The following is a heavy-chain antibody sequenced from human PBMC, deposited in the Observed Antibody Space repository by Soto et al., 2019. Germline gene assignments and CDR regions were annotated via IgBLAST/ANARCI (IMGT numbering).Heavy chain of an antibody. CDR2: ISGSGGST. V-gene: IGHV3-23*01. CDR1: GFTFSSYA. Sequence: PGGSLRLSCAASGFTFSSYAMSWVRQAPGKGLEWVSAISGSGGSTYYADSVKGRFTISRDNSKNTLYLQMNSLRAEDTAVYYCAKDLANPRLYDILTGTDAVCWWGQGTLVTVSS. J-gene: IGHJ4*02. CDR3: AKDLANPRLYDILTGTDAVCW. D-gene: IGHD3-9*01.